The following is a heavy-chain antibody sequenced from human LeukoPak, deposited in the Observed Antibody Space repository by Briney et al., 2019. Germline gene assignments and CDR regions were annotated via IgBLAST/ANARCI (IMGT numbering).Heavy chain of an antibody. CDR1: GGSFSGYY. D-gene: IGHD4-17*01. J-gene: IGHJ3*02. CDR3: AIMTTVTTHAFDI. CDR2: INHSGST. Sequence: SETLSLTCAVYGGSFSGYYWSWIRQPPGKGLEWIGEINHSGSTNYNPSLKSRVTISVDTSKNQFSLKLSSVTAADTAVYYCAIMTTVTTHAFDIWGQGTMVTVSS. V-gene: IGHV4-34*01.